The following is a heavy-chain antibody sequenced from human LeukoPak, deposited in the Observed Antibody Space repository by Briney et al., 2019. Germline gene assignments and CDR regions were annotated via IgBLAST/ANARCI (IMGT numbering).Heavy chain of an antibody. Sequence: GGSLRLSCAASGFTFSSYAMSWVRQAPGKGLEWVSSIGGSGGSPYYADSVKGRFTIYRDNSENTLFLQMNSLRAEDTALYYCAKQGYGSGSYCDYWGQGTLVTVSS. CDR1: GFTFSSYA. J-gene: IGHJ4*02. D-gene: IGHD3-10*01. CDR3: AKQGYGSGSYCDY. V-gene: IGHV3-23*01. CDR2: IGGSGGSP.